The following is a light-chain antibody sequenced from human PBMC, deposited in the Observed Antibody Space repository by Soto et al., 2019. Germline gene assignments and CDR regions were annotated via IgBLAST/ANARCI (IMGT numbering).Light chain of an antibody. CDR3: QLYNNWPLVT. CDR2: GAS. V-gene: IGKV3-15*01. Sequence: EIVITQTPASLSVSPGERATLSCRASQSVSSNLGWYQQTPGQAPRLIIYGASTRATGIPARFSGSGSGTEFTLTISSLQSEDFAVYYCQLYNNWPLVTFGQGTKLEIK. CDR1: QSVSSN. J-gene: IGKJ2*01.